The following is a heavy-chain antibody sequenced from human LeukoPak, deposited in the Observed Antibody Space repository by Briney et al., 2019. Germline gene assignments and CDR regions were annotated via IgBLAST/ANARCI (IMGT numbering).Heavy chain of an antibody. V-gene: IGHV3-23*01. Sequence: GGSLRLSCAASGFIFSSYAMSWVRQAPGKGLEWVSSVTGNGDSTYYADSVKGRFTISRDNSKNTLYLQMNSLRAEDTAVYYCAKEGAVTFKFYELPYYFDYWGQGTLVTVSS. CDR1: GFIFSSYA. CDR3: AKEGAVTFKFYELPYYFDY. CDR2: VTGNGDST. J-gene: IGHJ4*02. D-gene: IGHD3-16*01.